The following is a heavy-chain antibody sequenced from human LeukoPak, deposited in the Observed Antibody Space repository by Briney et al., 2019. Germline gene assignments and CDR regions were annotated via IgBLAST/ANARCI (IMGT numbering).Heavy chain of an antibody. Sequence: GGSLRLSFAASGFTFSSYNMNWVRQAPGKWPEWVSSITSSSSYIYYADSVKGQFTISRDNAKNSLYLQMDSLRVEETAVYYCARDPYSGSYGPYHYYYMDVWGEGTTVTISS. CDR3: ARDPYSGSYGPYHYYYMDV. CDR1: GFTFSSYN. CDR2: ITSSSSYI. V-gene: IGHV3-21*06. J-gene: IGHJ6*03. D-gene: IGHD1-26*01.